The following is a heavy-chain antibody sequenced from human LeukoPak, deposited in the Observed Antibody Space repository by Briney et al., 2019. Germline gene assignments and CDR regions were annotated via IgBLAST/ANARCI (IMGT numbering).Heavy chain of an antibody. J-gene: IGHJ3*02. Sequence: ASVKVSCKASGYTFTGYYMHWVRQAPGQGLEWMGWINPNSGGTNYAQKFQGRVTMTRDKSISTAYLQWSSLTASDTAMYFCARPRVVAATTSHAAFDIWGQGTLVSVSS. CDR3: ARPRVVAATTSHAAFDI. D-gene: IGHD2-15*01. CDR1: GYTFTGYY. CDR2: INPNSGGT. V-gene: IGHV1-2*02.